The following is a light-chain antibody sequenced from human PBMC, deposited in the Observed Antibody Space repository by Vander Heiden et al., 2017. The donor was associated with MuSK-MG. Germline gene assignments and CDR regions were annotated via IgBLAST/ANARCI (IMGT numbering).Light chain of an antibody. CDR3: QLRSSGPPIFT. V-gene: IGKV3-11*01. CDR1: QSVSSY. J-gene: IGKJ3*01. CDR2: DAS. Sequence: EIVLTQSPATLSLSPGERATLSCRASQSVSSYLAWYQQKPGQAPRLLIYDASNRATGIPARFSGSGSGTDFTLTIRSLEPEDFAVYYCQLRSSGPPIFTFGHGTKVDVK.